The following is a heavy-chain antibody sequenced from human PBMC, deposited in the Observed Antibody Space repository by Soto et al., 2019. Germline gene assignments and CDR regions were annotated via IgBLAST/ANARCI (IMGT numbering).Heavy chain of an antibody. J-gene: IGHJ6*02. CDR3: AREGYCSGGSCYGMDV. CDR2: IGTAGDT. D-gene: IGHD2-15*01. V-gene: IGHV3-13*01. CDR1: GFTFSSYD. Sequence: TVGSLRLSCAASGFTFSSYDMHWVRQATGKGLEWVSAIGTAGDTYYPGSVKGRFTISRENAKNSLYLQMNSLRAEDTAVYYCAREGYCSGGSCYGMDVWGQGTTVTVSS.